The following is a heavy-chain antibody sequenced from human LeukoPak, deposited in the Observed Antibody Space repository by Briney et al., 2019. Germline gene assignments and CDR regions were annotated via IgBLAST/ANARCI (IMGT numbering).Heavy chain of an antibody. CDR1: GGSFSGYY. CDR2: INHSGST. J-gene: IGHJ5*02. Sequence: SGTLSLTRAVYGGSFSGYYWSWIRQPPGKGLEWIGEINHSGSTNYNPSLKSRVTISVDTSKNQFSLELTSVTAADTAVYYCARGSLNNWFDPWGQGTLVTVSS. V-gene: IGHV4-34*01. D-gene: IGHD3-16*01. CDR3: ARGSLNNWFDP.